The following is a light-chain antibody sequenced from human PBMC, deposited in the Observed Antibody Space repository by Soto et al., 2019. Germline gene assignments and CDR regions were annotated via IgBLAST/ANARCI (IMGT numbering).Light chain of an antibody. J-gene: IGKJ1*01. CDR3: QQYNDWPWT. V-gene: IGKV3-15*01. CDR2: AAS. Sequence: ELVMTQSPAALSLSPGERATLSCRASQSVRSNLAWYQQRPGQAPRLLIYAASIGATGVPARFSGSGSGTEFTLTISSLQSEDFAVYFCQQYNDWPWTFGQGTKVEIK. CDR1: QSVRSN.